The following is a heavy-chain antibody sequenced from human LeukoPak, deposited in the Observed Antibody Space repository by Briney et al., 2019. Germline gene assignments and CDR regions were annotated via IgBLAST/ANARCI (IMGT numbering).Heavy chain of an antibody. CDR3: ARHLGVTTNFDN. CDR1: GYTFTSSR. V-gene: IGHV5-10-1*01. J-gene: IGHJ4*02. Sequence: GASLRISCKGSGYTFTSSRISWVRQMPGKGLEWMGKIDPSDSYTYYNPSFQGHVTISVDKSSSTAYLHWSSLKASDTGMYYCARHLGVTTNFDNWGQGTLVTVSS. D-gene: IGHD4-17*01. CDR2: IDPSDSYT.